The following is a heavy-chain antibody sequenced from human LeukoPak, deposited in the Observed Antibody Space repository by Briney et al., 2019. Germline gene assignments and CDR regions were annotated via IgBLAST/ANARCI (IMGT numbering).Heavy chain of an antibody. J-gene: IGHJ6*03. D-gene: IGHD7-27*01. CDR2: INHSGST. Sequence: SETLSLTCAVYGGSFSGYYRSWVRQPPGKGLEWIGEINHSGSTNYNPSLKSRVTISVDTSKNQFSLKLSSVTAADTAVYYCARGLGYLGADHYYYYYMDVWGKGTTVTVSS. CDR3: ARGLGYLGADHYYYYYMDV. V-gene: IGHV4-34*01. CDR1: GGSFSGYY.